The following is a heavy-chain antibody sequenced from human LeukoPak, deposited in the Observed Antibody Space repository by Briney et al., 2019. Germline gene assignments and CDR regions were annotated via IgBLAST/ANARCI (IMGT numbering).Heavy chain of an antibody. V-gene: IGHV4-38-2*02. CDR1: GYPISSGYY. Sequence: SETLSLTCNVSGYPISSGYYWGWIRQPPGKGLEWIGNIYHSGSTYYNPSLKSRVTISVDTSKNQFSLKLSSVTAADTAVYYCARACSGGSCYGSFDYWGQGTLVTVSS. J-gene: IGHJ4*02. CDR2: IYHSGST. D-gene: IGHD2-15*01. CDR3: ARACSGGSCYGSFDY.